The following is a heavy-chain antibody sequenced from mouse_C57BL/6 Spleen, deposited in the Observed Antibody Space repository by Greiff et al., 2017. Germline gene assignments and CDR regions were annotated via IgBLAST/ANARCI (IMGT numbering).Heavy chain of an antibody. CDR1: GFSLTSYG. V-gene: IGHV2-6-1*01. CDR3: ARHSYYGSSYGAMDY. Sequence: VKLMESGPGLVAPSQSLSITCTVSGFSLTSYGVHWVRQPPGKGLEWLVVIWSDGSTTYNSALKTRLSISKDNSKSQVFLKMNSLQTDDTAMYYCARHSYYGSSYGAMDYWGQGTSVTVSS. CDR2: IWSDGST. D-gene: IGHD1-1*01. J-gene: IGHJ4*01.